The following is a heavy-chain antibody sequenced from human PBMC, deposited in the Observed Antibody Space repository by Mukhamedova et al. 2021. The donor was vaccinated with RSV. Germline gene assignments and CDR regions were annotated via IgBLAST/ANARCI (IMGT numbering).Heavy chain of an antibody. J-gene: IGHJ4*02. D-gene: IGHD6-13*01. CDR2: IYTSGST. V-gene: IGHV4-61*02. Sequence: SWIRQPAGKGLEWIGRIYTSGSTNYNPSLKSRVTISVDTSKNQFSLKLSSVTAADTAVYYCARDFGSSWYFDYWGQGTLVTVSS. CDR3: ARDFGSSWYFDY.